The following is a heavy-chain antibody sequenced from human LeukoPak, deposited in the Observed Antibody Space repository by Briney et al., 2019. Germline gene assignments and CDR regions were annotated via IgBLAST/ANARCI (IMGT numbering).Heavy chain of an antibody. CDR3: ARDHPHYGSGSLNWFDP. CDR2: IIPIFGTA. V-gene: IGHV1-69*13. CDR1: GGTFSSYA. D-gene: IGHD3-10*01. J-gene: IGHJ5*02. Sequence: SVKVSCKASGGTFSSYAISWVRQAPGQGLEWMGGIIPIFGTANCAQKFQGRVTITADESTSTAYMELSSLRSEDTAVYYCARDHPHYGSGSLNWFDPWGQGTLVTVSS.